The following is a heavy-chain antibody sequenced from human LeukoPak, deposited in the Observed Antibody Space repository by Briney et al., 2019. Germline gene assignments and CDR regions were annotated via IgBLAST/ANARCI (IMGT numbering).Heavy chain of an antibody. CDR2: IYYSGST. CDR3: ARGYSYGYTGVDY. J-gene: IGHJ4*02. Sequence: SETLSLTRTVSGGSISNYYWSWIRQLPGNGLEWNGYIYYSGSTNYNPSLKSRVTIPVDTSKNQFSLKLSSVTAADTAVYYCARGYSYGYTGVDYWGQGTLVTVSS. V-gene: IGHV4-59*01. D-gene: IGHD5-18*01. CDR1: GGSISNYY.